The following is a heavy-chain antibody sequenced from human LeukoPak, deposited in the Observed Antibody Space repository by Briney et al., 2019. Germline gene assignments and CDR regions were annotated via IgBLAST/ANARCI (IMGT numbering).Heavy chain of an antibody. CDR3: ARVGGGRYCSSTSCYMRGWFDP. D-gene: IGHD2-2*02. J-gene: IGHJ5*02. Sequence: GGSLRLSCAASGFTFSSYWMHWVRQAPGKGLVGVSRINDDGRSTSYADSVKGRFTISRDNAKNTLYLQMNSLRAEDTAVYYCARVGGGRYCSSTSCYMRGWFDPWGQGTLVTVSS. CDR2: INDDGRST. CDR1: GFTFSSYW. V-gene: IGHV3-74*01.